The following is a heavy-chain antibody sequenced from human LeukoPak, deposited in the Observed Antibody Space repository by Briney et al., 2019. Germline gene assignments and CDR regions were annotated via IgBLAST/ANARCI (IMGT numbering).Heavy chain of an antibody. CDR1: GFTVSTNY. CDR2: IYSGGST. V-gene: IGHV3-66*02. Sequence: RRTLRLSCAASGFTVSTNYMSWVRQAPGQGLEWVSVIYSGGSTYYAASVKARFTISRDNSKNPLYLQMISVRAADTAVCYCARDPTTVEGFDYWGQGTLVTVSS. D-gene: IGHD4-23*01. J-gene: IGHJ4*02. CDR3: ARDPTTVEGFDY.